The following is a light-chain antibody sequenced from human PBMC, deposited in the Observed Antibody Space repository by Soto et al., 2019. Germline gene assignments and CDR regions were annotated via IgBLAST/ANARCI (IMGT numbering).Light chain of an antibody. CDR2: GVS. V-gene: IGLV2-14*03. Sequence: QSALTQPASVSGSPGQSITISCTGTTSDVGHYNYVSWYQQHPGKAPKLMIYGVSNRPSGVSSRFSGSKSGNTASLTISGLQAEDEADYYCSSYTSSSSVVFGGGTKLTVL. CDR1: TSDVGHYNY. CDR3: SSYTSSSSVV. J-gene: IGLJ2*01.